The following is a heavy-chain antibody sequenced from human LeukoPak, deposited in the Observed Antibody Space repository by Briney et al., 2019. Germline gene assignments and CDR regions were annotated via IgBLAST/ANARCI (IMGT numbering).Heavy chain of an antibody. V-gene: IGHV1-2*02. CDR2: INPNSGGT. J-gene: IGHJ4*02. CDR1: GYTFTGYY. D-gene: IGHD6-6*01. Sequence: ASVKVSCKASGYTFTGYYMHWVRQAPGQGLEWMGWINPNSGGTNYAQKFQGRVTMTRDTSISTAYMELSRLRSDDTAVYYCARVPCSSFHFDYWGQGTLVTVSS. CDR3: ARVPCSSFHFDY.